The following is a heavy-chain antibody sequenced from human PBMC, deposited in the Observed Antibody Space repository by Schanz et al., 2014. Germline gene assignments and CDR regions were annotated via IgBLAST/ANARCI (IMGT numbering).Heavy chain of an antibody. J-gene: IGHJ4*02. CDR1: GFTFSQYG. CDR3: AKDRGDGYSNGIFQY. D-gene: IGHD5-18*01. CDR2: ISYDGTNE. Sequence: QVFQAESGGGVVQPGRSLRLSCAASGFTFSQYGMHWVRQAPGKGLEWVAVISYDGTNEYYAESVKGRFTISRDNAKNTFYLHMNSLRNEDTAVYFCAKDRGDGYSNGIFQYWGLGTLVTVSS. V-gene: IGHV3-30*18.